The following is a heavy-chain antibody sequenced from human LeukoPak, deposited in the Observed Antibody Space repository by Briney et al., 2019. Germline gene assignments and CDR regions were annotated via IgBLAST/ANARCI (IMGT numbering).Heavy chain of an antibody. J-gene: IGHJ6*03. D-gene: IGHD2-15*01. CDR1: GASMSDDY. Sequence: SETLSLTCTVSGASMSDDYWSWVRQPAGRGLEWIGRIYSSANIDYNPSLESRVTLSIDTSKNQLSLTMISVTAADTAVYYCARVTGDLVGPFYYYYLDVWGKGTTVTISS. CDR3: ARVTGDLVGPFYYYYLDV. CDR2: IYSSANI. V-gene: IGHV4-4*07.